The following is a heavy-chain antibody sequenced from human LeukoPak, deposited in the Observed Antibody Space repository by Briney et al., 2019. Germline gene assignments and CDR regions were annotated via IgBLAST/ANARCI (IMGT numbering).Heavy chain of an antibody. D-gene: IGHD6-13*01. CDR1: GFTFSSYA. V-gene: IGHV3-23*01. J-gene: IGHJ4*02. CDR2: ISGSGGST. Sequence: GGSLRLSCAASGFTFSSYAMSWVRQAPGKGLEWVSAISGSGGSTYYAASVKGRFTISRDNSKNTLYLQMNSLRAEDTAVYYCAKDPSSSWYFPFDYWGQGTLVTVSS. CDR3: AKDPSSSWYFPFDY.